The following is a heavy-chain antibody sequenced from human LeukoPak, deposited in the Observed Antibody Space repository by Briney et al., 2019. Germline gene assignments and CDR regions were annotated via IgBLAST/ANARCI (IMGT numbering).Heavy chain of an antibody. D-gene: IGHD2-15*01. J-gene: IGHJ6*02. Sequence: GGSLRLSCAASGFTFSSDGMHWVRQAPGKGLEWVAVISYDGSNKYYADSVKGRFTISRDNSKNTLYLQMNSLRAEDTAVYYCAKGTTSRPIVVVVAATPPPWYQDYYYGMDVWGQGTTVTVSS. CDR3: AKGTTSRPIVVVVAATPPPWYQDYYYGMDV. CDR1: GFTFSSDG. CDR2: ISYDGSNK. V-gene: IGHV3-30*18.